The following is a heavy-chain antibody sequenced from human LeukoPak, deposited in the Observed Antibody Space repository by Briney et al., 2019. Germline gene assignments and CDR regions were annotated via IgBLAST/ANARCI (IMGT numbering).Heavy chain of an antibody. CDR1: GYSISSGYY. J-gene: IGHJ4*02. Sequence: PSETLSLTCAVSGYSISSGYYWGWIRQPPGKGLEWIGSIFHSGSTHYNPSLKSRVTISVDTSKNQFSLKLSSVTAAGTAMYYCARGVGIDYWGQGTLVTVSS. D-gene: IGHD2-2*01. V-gene: IGHV4-38-2*01. CDR3: ARGVGIDY. CDR2: IFHSGST.